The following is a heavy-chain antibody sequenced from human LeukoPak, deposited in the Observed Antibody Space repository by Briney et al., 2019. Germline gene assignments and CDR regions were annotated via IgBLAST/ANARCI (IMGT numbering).Heavy chain of an antibody. Sequence: PGGSLRLSCAASGFTFSSYSMNWVRQAPGKGLEWVSSISGSSTYIYYADSVKGRFTISRDNAKNSLYLQMNSLRAEDTAVYYCARDYSRGQRLEGAHNWFDPWGQGTLVTVSS. V-gene: IGHV3-21*01. CDR2: ISGSSTYI. CDR3: ARDYSRGQRLEGAHNWFDP. D-gene: IGHD6-25*01. J-gene: IGHJ5*02. CDR1: GFTFSSYS.